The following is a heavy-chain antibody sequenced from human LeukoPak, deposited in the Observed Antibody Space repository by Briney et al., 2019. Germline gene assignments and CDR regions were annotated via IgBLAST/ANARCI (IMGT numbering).Heavy chain of an antibody. D-gene: IGHD1-1*01. CDR2: ISWNSGSI. Sequence: GGSLRLSCAASGFTFDDYAMHWVRQAPGKGLEWVSGISWNSGSIGYADSVKGRFTISRDNAKNSLYLQMNSLGAEGTAVYYCARGGNWNDYWGQGTLVTVS. CDR1: GFTFDDYA. V-gene: IGHV3-9*01. CDR3: ARGGNWNDY. J-gene: IGHJ4*02.